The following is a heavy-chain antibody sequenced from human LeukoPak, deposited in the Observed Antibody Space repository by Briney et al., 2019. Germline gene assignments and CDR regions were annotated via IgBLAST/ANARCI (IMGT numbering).Heavy chain of an antibody. D-gene: IGHD2-15*01. CDR3: ASLSYCSGGSCHQDY. Sequence: GGSLRLSCAASGFTFSSYSMNWVRQAPGKGLEWVSSISSSSSYIYYADSVKGRFTISRDNAKNSLYLQMNSLRAEDTAVYYCASLSYCSGGSCHQDYWGQGTLVTVSS. V-gene: IGHV3-21*01. CDR1: GFTFSSYS. CDR2: ISSSSSYI. J-gene: IGHJ4*02.